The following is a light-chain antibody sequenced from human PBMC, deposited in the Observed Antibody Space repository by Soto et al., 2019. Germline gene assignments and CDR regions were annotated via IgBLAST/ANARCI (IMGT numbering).Light chain of an antibody. CDR1: SSDVGSYNL. V-gene: IGLV2-23*01. CDR3: CSYAGSSTPAV. Sequence: QSALTQPASVSGSPGQSITISCTGTSSDVGSYNLVSWYQQHPGKAPKLVIYEGSKRPSGVSNRFSGSKSGNTASLTISGLQAEDEADYYCCSYAGSSTPAVFGGGTQLTVL. CDR2: EGS. J-gene: IGLJ7*01.